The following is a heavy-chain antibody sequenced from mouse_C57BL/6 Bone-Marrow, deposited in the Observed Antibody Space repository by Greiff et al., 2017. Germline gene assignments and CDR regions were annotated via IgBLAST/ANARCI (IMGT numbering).Heavy chain of an antibody. CDR3: ARRITTVVEGDAMDY. CDR1: GFTFSDYG. Sequence: EVKLMESGGGLVKPGGSLKLSCAASGFTFSDYGMHWVRQAPEKGLEWVAYISSGSSTIYYADTVKGRFTISRDNAKNTLFLQMTSLRSEDTAMYYCARRITTVVEGDAMDYWGQGTSVTVSS. J-gene: IGHJ4*01. V-gene: IGHV5-17*01. D-gene: IGHD1-1*01. CDR2: ISSGSSTI.